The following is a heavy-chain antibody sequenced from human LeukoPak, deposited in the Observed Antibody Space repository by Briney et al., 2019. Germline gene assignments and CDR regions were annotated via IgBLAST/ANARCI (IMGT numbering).Heavy chain of an antibody. CDR1: GFTFSSYA. CDR3: VGTAMVKGFFDY. CDR2: ISSNGGST. Sequence: GGSLRLSCSASGFTFSSYAMHWVRQAPGKGLEYVSAISSNGGSTYYADSVKGRFTISRDDSKNTLYLQMSSLRAEDTTVYYCVGTAMVKGFFDYWGQGTLVTVSS. V-gene: IGHV3-64D*06. D-gene: IGHD5-18*01. J-gene: IGHJ4*02.